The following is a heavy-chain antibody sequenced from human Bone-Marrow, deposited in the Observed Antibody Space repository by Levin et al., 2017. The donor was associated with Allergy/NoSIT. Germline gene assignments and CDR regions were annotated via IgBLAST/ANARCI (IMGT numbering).Heavy chain of an antibody. J-gene: IGHJ6*03. CDR1: GGTSSNFG. Sequence: SVKVSCKATGGTSSNFGISWVRQAPGQGLEWMGGIILIFDTADYAPKFQGRVTITADESTTTVYMELSSLKSEDTAVYYCARETLHLQPPYMDVWGEGTTVTVSS. D-gene: IGHD4-11*01. CDR2: IILIFDTA. CDR3: ARETLHLQPPYMDV. V-gene: IGHV1-69*13.